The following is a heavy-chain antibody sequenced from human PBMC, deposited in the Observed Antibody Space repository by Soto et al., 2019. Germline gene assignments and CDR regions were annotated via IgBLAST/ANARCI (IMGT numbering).Heavy chain of an antibody. CDR3: AGRLTTAASLDY. J-gene: IGHJ4*02. CDR1: GFTVSNNH. CDR2: VHGGGST. D-gene: IGHD3-16*01. Sequence: GGSLRLSCAASGFTVSNNHMTWVRQAAGKGLELVSFVHGGGSTSYADSVKGRFTISRDNSKNTLYLQMDSLRAEDTAIYYCAGRLTTAASLDYWGRGTLVSVSS. V-gene: IGHV3-53*01.